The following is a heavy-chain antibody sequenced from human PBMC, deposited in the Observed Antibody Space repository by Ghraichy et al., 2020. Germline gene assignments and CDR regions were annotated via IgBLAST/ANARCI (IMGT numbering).Heavy chain of an antibody. D-gene: IGHD2-2*01. CDR1: GYTFTGYY. V-gene: IGHV1-2*02. CDR3: AREIVVVPAANDNYMDV. CDR2: INPNSGGT. J-gene: IGHJ6*03. Sequence: ASVKVSCKASGYTFTGYYMHWMRQAPGQGLEWMGWINPNSGGTNYAQKFQGRVTMTRDTSISTAYMELSRLRSDDTAVYYCAREIVVVPAANDNYMDVWGKGTTVTVSS.